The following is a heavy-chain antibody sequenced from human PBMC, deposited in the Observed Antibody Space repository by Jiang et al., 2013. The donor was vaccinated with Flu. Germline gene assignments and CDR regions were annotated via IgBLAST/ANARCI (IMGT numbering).Heavy chain of an antibody. J-gene: IGHJ4*02. CDR3: ARDGGYSAYDSYDCSGY. CDR1: GFTFSTYA. D-gene: IGHD5-12*01. CDR2: ISYNGNSE. V-gene: IGHV3-30*04. Sequence: VQLLESGGGVVQPGRSLRLSCAASGFTFSTYAMHWVRQAPGKGLAWVAVISYNGNSEYYADSVKGRFTISRDNSKNTLYLQMNSLRAEDTAVYYCARDGGYSAYDSYDCSGYWGQGTLVTVSS.